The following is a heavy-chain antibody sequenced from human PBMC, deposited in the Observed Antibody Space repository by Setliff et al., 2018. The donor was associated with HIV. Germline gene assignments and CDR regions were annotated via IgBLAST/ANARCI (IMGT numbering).Heavy chain of an antibody. CDR1: GFIFSDHW. V-gene: IGHV3-30*02. Sequence: LRLSCAASGFIFSDHWMTWVRQAPGKGLEWVAFIRYDGSNKYYADSVKGRFTISRDNSKNTLYLQMNSLRAEDTAVYYCAKDRTYYGSGSYYNRFDYWGQGTLVTVSS. CDR2: IRYDGSNK. D-gene: IGHD3-10*01. J-gene: IGHJ4*02. CDR3: AKDRTYYGSGSYYNRFDY.